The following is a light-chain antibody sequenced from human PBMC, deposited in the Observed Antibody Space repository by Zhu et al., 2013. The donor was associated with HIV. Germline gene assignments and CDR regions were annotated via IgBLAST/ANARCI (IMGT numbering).Light chain of an antibody. CDR3: QQYGDSVA. V-gene: IGKV3-20*01. CDR2: GSS. CDR1: QSVGSSY. Sequence: EIVLTQSPGTLSLSPGERATLSCRASQSVGSSYLAWYQQKPGQAPRLLIYGSSSRATGIPDRFSGSGSGTDFTLSISRLEPEDFAVYYCQQYGDSVAFGGGTKVEIK. J-gene: IGKJ4*01.